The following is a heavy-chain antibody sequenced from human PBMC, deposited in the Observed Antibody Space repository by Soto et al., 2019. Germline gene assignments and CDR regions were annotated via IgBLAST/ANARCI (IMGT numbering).Heavy chain of an antibody. D-gene: IGHD1-26*01. CDR2: ISAYNGNT. Sequence: GSVKVYGNTSGYAFTSYGMSLGRQAPGQGLEWMGWISAYNGNTNYAQKLQGRVTMTTDTSTSTAYMELRSLRSDDTAVYYCAREWELLLDYWGQGTLVTVSS. J-gene: IGHJ4*02. CDR1: GYAFTSYG. V-gene: IGHV1-18*04. CDR3: AREWELLLDY.